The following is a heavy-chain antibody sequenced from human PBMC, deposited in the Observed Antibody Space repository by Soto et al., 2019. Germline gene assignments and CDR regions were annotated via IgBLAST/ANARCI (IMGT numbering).Heavy chain of an antibody. CDR1: GFTFSSYG. D-gene: IGHD2-15*01. CDR3: AREGCSGGSCYSRYYYYYYMDV. CDR2: ISYDGST. V-gene: IGHV3-30*03. J-gene: IGHJ6*03. Sequence: GGSLRLSCAASGFTFSSYGMHWVRQAPGKGLEWVAVISYDGSTYYADSVKGRFTISRDNSKNTLYLQMNSLRAEDTAVYYCAREGCSGGSCYSRYYYYYYMDVWGKGTTVTVSS.